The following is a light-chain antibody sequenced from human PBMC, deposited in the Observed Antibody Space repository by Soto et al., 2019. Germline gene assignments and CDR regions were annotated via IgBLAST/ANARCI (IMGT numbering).Light chain of an antibody. V-gene: IGKV3-15*01. CDR2: RAS. CDR1: TSIGPN. CDR3: QQHENLPPYT. Sequence: TQSPDTLSASLGELVTLSCRASTSIGPNWACSQQRPGKAPMLLIHRASMRATGVPASFIGRGFATEFTLTITNLQSEDFVVEYYQQHENLPPYTFGQGTKLEI. J-gene: IGKJ2*01.